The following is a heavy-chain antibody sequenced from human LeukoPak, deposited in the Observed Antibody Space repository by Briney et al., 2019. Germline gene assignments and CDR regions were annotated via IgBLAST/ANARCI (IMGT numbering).Heavy chain of an antibody. D-gene: IGHD1-26*01. V-gene: IGHV1-69*13. CDR1: GYTFTSYG. CDR2: IIPIFGTA. CDR3: ARLNSGSYYSPFGY. J-gene: IGHJ4*02. Sequence: ASVKVSCKASGYTFTSYGISWVRQAPGQGLEWMGGIIPIFGTANYAQKFQGRVTITADESTSTAYTELSSLRSEDTAVYYCARLNSGSYYSPFGYWGQGTLVTVSS.